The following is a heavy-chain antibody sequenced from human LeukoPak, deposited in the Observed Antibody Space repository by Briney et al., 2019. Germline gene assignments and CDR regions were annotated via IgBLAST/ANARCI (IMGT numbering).Heavy chain of an antibody. Sequence: ASLKVSCKASGYTFTDYYLHWVRQAPGQGLEWMGWIKPDNGATSYAQKFQGRVTMARGTSISTAHMELSRLRSDDTAVYYCARSLSITRGLITTMLGYWGQGTLVTVSS. CDR1: GYTFTDYY. D-gene: IGHD3-10*01. CDR3: ARSLSITRGLITTMLGY. CDR2: IKPDNGAT. V-gene: IGHV1-2*02. J-gene: IGHJ4*02.